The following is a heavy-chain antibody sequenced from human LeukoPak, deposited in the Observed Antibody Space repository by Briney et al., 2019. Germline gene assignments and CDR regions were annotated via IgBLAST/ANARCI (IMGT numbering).Heavy chain of an antibody. J-gene: IGHJ4*02. CDR2: IYYSGST. Sequence: SETLSLTCTVSGGSISSYYWSWIRQPPGKGLEWIGYIYYSGSTNYNPSLKSRVTISVDTSKNQFSLKLSSVTAADTAVYYCARDRCSGSYGSLGYWGQGTLVTVSS. CDR1: GGSISSYY. CDR3: ARDRCSGSYGSLGY. V-gene: IGHV4-59*01. D-gene: IGHD1-26*01.